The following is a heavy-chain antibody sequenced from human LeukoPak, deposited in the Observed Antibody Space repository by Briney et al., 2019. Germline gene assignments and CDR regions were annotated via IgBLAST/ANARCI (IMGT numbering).Heavy chain of an antibody. Sequence: SETLSLTCAVSGGSISSSNWWSWVRQPPGKGLEWIGEIYHSGSTNYNPSLKSRVTISVDKSKNQFSLKLSSVTAADTAVYYCASRVGAATVTFDYWGQGTLVTVSS. V-gene: IGHV4-4*02. J-gene: IGHJ4*02. D-gene: IGHD1-26*01. CDR2: IYHSGST. CDR3: ASRVGAATVTFDY. CDR1: GGSISSSNW.